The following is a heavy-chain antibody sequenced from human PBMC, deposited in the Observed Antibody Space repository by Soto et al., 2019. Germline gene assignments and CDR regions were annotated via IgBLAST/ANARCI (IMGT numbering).Heavy chain of an antibody. D-gene: IGHD5-18*01. V-gene: IGHV3-23*01. CDR1: GFTFSSYA. Sequence: GGSLRLSCAASGFTFSSYAMSWVRQAPGKGLEWVSAISGSGGSTYYADSVKGRFTISRDNSKNTLYLQMNSLRAEDTAVYYCATTQEWIQLWLPRGYWGQGTLVTVSS. CDR2: ISGSGGST. CDR3: ATTQEWIQLWLPRGY. J-gene: IGHJ4*02.